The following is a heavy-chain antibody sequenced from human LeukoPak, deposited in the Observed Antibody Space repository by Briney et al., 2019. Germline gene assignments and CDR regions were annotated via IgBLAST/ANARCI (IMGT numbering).Heavy chain of an antibody. J-gene: IGHJ4*02. V-gene: IGHV3-7*01. CDR2: IKQDGSEK. Sequence: GGSLRLSCAASGSTFSSYWMSWVRQAPGKGLEWVANIKQDGSEKYYVDSVKGRFTISRDNAKNSLYLQMNSLRAEDTAVYYCARDRNTAFDYWGQGTLVTVSS. D-gene: IGHD2/OR15-2a*01. CDR1: GSTFSSYW. CDR3: ARDRNTAFDY.